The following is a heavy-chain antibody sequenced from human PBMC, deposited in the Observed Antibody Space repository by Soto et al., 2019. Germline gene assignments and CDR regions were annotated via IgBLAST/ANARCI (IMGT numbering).Heavy chain of an antibody. J-gene: IGHJ5*01. V-gene: IGHV4-61*01. CDR2: IYFTGAT. D-gene: IGHD6-13*01. Sequence: QVHLQESGPGLVKPSETLSLTCTVSGDSVSSGTYYWSWIRQPPGKGLEWIGYIYFTGATNHNPSLQRRVTMSRDTSKNQFSLRLTSVTAADTAVYYCERHRRSSSWLDSWGQGTLVTVSS. CDR1: GDSVSSGTYY. CDR3: ERHRRSSSWLDS.